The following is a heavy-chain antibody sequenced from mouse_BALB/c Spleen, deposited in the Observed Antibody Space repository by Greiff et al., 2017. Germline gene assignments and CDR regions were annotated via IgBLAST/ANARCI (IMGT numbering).Heavy chain of an antibody. J-gene: IGHJ2*01. CDR1: GYSFTSYY. V-gene: IGHV1S81*02. CDR2: INPSNGGT. CDR3: TSGRIYSDYVANYFDY. Sequence: VQLQQSGAGLVKPAASVSFSCTASGYSFTSYYMYWVKQRPGKGLEWIGEINPSNGGTNFNEKFKSKATLTVDKSSSTEYMQLSRLTSEDSAVYDCTSGRIYSDYVANYFDYWGQGTPVTVSS. D-gene: IGHD2-4*01.